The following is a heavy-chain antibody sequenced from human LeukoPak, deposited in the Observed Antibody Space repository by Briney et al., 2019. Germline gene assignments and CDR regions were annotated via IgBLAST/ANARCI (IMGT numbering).Heavy chain of an antibody. CDR2: ISSSGSTI. Sequence: GGSLRLSCAASGFTFSSYDMTWVRQAPGKGLEWVSYISSSGSTIHYADSVKGRFTISRDNAKNSLYLQMNSLRAEDTAVYYCAELGITMIGGVWGKGTTVTISS. CDR3: AELGITMIGGV. D-gene: IGHD3-10*02. V-gene: IGHV3-48*03. J-gene: IGHJ6*04. CDR1: GFTFSSYD.